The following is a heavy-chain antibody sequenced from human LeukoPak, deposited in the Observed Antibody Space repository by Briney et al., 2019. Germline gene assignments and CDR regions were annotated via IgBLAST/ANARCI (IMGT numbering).Heavy chain of an antibody. Sequence: ASVKVSCKASGYTFTSYDISWVRQATGQGLEWMGWVNPNSGNTDYAQKFQGRVTITRNTSISTAYMELSSLSSEDTAVYYCAREGCSGGSCYLGYWGQETLVTVSS. CDR2: VNPNSGNT. V-gene: IGHV1-8*03. D-gene: IGHD2-15*01. CDR3: AREGCSGGSCYLGY. CDR1: GYTFTSYD. J-gene: IGHJ4*02.